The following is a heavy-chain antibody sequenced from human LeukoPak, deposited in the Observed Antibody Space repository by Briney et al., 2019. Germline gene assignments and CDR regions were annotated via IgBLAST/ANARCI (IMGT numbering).Heavy chain of an antibody. V-gene: IGHV3-48*01. D-gene: IGHD3-16*01. Sequence: GGSLRLSCAASGFTFSNYNMNWVRQAPGKGLEWVSYISSSSSTIYYANSVKGRFTISRDNAKNSLYLQMNSLRAEDTAVYFCARGGPSDHWGQGTLVTVSS. CDR3: ARGGPSDH. J-gene: IGHJ4*02. CDR2: ISSSSSTI. CDR1: GFTFSNYN.